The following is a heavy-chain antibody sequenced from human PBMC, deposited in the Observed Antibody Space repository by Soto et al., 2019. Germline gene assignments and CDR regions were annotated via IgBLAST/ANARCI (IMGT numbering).Heavy chain of an antibody. CDR1: WGSISSSNYH. CDR2: IYYTGST. Sequence: SETLSLTCIVSWGSISSSNYHWGWIRQPPGKGLEWIGSIYYTGSTQYNPSLKSRVTVSADTSKNQFSLRLSSVIAADTAVYYCARVSAGGTRWFDSWGKGILVTVSS. J-gene: IGHJ5*01. D-gene: IGHD6-13*01. V-gene: IGHV4-39*01. CDR3: ARVSAGGTRWFDS.